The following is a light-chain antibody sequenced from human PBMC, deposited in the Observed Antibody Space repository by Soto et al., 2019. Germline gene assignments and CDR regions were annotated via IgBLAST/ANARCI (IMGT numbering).Light chain of an antibody. CDR3: QQYNNWPPLT. J-gene: IGKJ4*01. V-gene: IGKV3-15*01. CDR2: RAS. Sequence: EIVMTQSPATLSVSPGERATLSCRASQSVSSNLAWYQQKPGQAPRLLIYRASTRATGIPARFSGSGSGTEFTLTISSLQSEDIAVYYCQQYNNWPPLTFGGGTKVDIK. CDR1: QSVSSN.